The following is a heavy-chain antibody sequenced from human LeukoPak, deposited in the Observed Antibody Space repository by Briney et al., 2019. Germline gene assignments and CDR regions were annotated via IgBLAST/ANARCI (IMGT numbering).Heavy chain of an antibody. D-gene: IGHD2-15*01. CDR2: IYYSGST. CDR3: ARARYEAAQDYYYGMDV. J-gene: IGHJ6*02. CDR1: GGSISSYY. Sequence: SETLSLTCTVSGGSISSYYWSWIRQPPGKGQEWIGYIYYSGSTNYNPSLKSRVTISVDTSKNQFSLKLSSVTAADTAVYYCARARYEAAQDYYYGMDVWGQGTTVTVSS. V-gene: IGHV4-59*01.